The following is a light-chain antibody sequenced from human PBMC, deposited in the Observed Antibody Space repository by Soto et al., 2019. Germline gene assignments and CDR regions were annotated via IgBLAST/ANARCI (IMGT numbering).Light chain of an antibody. Sequence: AIRMTQSPSSFSASTGDRVTITCRASQGISSYLAWYQQKPGKAPKLLIYAASTLQSGVPSRFSGSGSGTDFTLTISCLQSEDIATYYCQQYYTYPTWTFGPGTKVEIK. CDR1: QGISSY. J-gene: IGKJ1*01. CDR2: AAS. V-gene: IGKV1-8*01. CDR3: QQYYTYPTWT.